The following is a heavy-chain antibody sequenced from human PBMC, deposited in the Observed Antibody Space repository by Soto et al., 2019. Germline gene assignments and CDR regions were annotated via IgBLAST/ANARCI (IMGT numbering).Heavy chain of an antibody. Sequence: GGSLRLSCAASGFTFSNAWMNWVRQAPGKGLEWVGRIKSKTDGGTTDYAAPVKGRFTISRDDSKNTLYLQMNSLKTEDTAVYYCTTDQIWSGYYSYYYYGMDVWGQGTTVTVSS. J-gene: IGHJ6*02. V-gene: IGHV3-15*07. CDR1: GFTFSNAW. CDR2: IKSKTDGGTT. D-gene: IGHD3-3*01. CDR3: TTDQIWSGYYSYYYYGMDV.